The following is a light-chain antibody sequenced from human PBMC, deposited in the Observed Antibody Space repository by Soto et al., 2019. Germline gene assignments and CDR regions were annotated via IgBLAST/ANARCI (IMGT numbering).Light chain of an antibody. J-gene: IGKJ2*01. V-gene: IGKV1-33*01. CDR3: QQYDNVLFTST. CDR2: DAS. Sequence: DIQMTQSPSSLSASVGDRVTITCQASQDINKYLNWYQQKPGKAPKVLIYDASNSETGVPSRFSGSGAGTDFTFTISSLQPEDFATYYCQQYDNVLFTSTFGQGTKVEMK. CDR1: QDINKY.